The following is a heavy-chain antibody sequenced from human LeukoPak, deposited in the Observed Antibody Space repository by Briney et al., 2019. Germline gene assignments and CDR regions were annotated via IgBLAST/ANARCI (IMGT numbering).Heavy chain of an antibody. CDR2: MNPNSGNT. D-gene: IGHD3-22*01. CDR1: GYTFTSYD. Sequence: GASVKVSCKASGYTFTSYDINWVRQATGQGLEWMGWMNPNSGNTGYAQKSQGRVTMTRNTSISTAYMELSSLRSEDTAVYYCARGDTMIVVDAFDIWGQGTMVTVSS. CDR3: ARGDTMIVVDAFDI. V-gene: IGHV1-8*01. J-gene: IGHJ3*02.